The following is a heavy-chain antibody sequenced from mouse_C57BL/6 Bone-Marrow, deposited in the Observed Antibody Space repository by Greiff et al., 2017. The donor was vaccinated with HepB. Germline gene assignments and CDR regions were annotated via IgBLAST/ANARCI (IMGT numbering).Heavy chain of an antibody. CDR2: ILPSIGRT. D-gene: IGHD1-1*01. Sequence: QVQLQQSGSELMSPGSSVKLSCKDFDSEVFPIAYMSWVRQKPGHGFEWIGGILPSIGRTIYGEKFEDKATLDADTLSNTAYLELNSLTSEDSAIYYCARLYYYGSSYDFDVWGTGTTVTVSS. V-gene: IGHV15-2*01. CDR1: DSEVFPIAY. J-gene: IGHJ1*03. CDR3: ARLYYYGSSYDFDV.